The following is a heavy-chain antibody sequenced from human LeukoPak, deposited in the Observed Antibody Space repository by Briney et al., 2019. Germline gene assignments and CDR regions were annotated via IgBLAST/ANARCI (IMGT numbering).Heavy chain of an antibody. V-gene: IGHV1-69*13. CDR3: AREGYCSGGSCYGRLYYYGMDV. CDR1: GGTFSSYA. CDR2: IIPIFGTA. Sequence: GASVKVSCKASGGTFSSYAISWVRQAPGQGLEWMGGIIPIFGTANYAQKFQGRVTITADESTSTAYMELSSLRSEDTAVYYCAREGYCSGGSCYGRLYYYGMDVWGQGTTVTVSS. D-gene: IGHD2-15*01. J-gene: IGHJ6*02.